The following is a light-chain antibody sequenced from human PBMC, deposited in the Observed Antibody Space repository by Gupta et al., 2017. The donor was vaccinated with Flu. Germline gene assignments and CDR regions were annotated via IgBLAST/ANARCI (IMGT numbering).Light chain of an antibody. V-gene: IGLV2-14*01. J-gene: IGLJ2*01. CDR3: SSYTSSSTLV. CDR1: SIGVGGYNM. Sequence: TIPSTGTSIGVGGYNMFSWYQHPPAKAPNLMIYEVSNRPSGVSNLFSGSKSANTASLTISGRQAEDEADYYCSSYTSSSTLVFGGGTKLTVL. CDR2: EVS.